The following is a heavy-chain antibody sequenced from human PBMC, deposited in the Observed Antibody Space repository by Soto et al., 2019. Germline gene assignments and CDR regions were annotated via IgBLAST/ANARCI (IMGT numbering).Heavy chain of an antibody. Sequence: ASVKVSCKASGGTFSSYAISWLRQAPGQGLEWMGGIIPIFGTANYAQKFQGRVTITADESTSTAYMELSSLGSEDTAVYYCARAYCSGGSCYPSGAFDIWGQGTMVTVSS. D-gene: IGHD2-15*01. CDR1: GGTFSSYA. V-gene: IGHV1-69*13. CDR2: IIPIFGTA. CDR3: ARAYCSGGSCYPSGAFDI. J-gene: IGHJ3*02.